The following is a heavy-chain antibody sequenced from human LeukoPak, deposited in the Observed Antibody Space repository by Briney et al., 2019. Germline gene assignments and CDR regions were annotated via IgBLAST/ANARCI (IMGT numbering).Heavy chain of an antibody. CDR1: GFTFDDYG. J-gene: IGHJ4*02. D-gene: IGHD6-6*01. CDR2: INWNGGST. Sequence: GGSLRLSCAASGFTFDDYGMSWVRQAPGKGLEWVSGINWNGGSTGYADSVKGRFTISRDNAKNSLYLQMNSLRAEDTALYYSARDRLRGIAARGFDYWGQGTLVTVSS. V-gene: IGHV3-20*04. CDR3: ARDRLRGIAARGFDY.